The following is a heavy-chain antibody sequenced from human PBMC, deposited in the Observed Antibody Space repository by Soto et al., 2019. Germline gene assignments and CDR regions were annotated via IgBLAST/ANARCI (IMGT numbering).Heavy chain of an antibody. V-gene: IGHV3-9*01. D-gene: IGHD2-21*01. CDR1: GFTFDDYA. CDR2: ISWNSGST. Sequence: EAQLVESGGGLAQPGRSLRLSCVASGFTFDDYAMYWVRQAPGKGLEWVSSISWNSGSTGYADSVKGRFTISRDNAKNSLYLQMNSLRPEDTALYYCAKDVLDVAYAFDLWGQGTMVTVSS. CDR3: AKDVLDVAYAFDL. J-gene: IGHJ3*01.